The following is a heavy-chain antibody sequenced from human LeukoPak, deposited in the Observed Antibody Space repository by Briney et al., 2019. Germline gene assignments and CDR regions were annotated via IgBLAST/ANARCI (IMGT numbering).Heavy chain of an antibody. CDR3: ARIVVPAATRDAFDI. V-gene: IGHV7-4-1*02. D-gene: IGHD2-2*01. Sequence: ASVKVSCKASGYTFTSYTINWVRQAPGQGLEWMGWINTNTGNPTYAQGFTGRFVFSLDTSVSTAYLQISSLKAEDTAVYYCARIVVPAATRDAFDIWGQGTMVTVSS. CDR2: INTNTGNP. J-gene: IGHJ3*02. CDR1: GYTFTSYT.